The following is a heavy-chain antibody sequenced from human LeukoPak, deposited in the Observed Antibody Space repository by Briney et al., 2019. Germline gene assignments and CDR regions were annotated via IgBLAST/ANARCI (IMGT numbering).Heavy chain of an antibody. Sequence: KPSETLSLTCTVSGGSISSYYWSWIRQPPGKGLEWIGYIYYSGSTNYNPSLKSRVTISVDTSKNQFSLKLSSVTAADTAVYYCARGRSGYDYYYFDYWGQGTLVTVSS. CDR2: IYYSGST. CDR3: ARGRSGYDYYYFDY. V-gene: IGHV4-59*01. CDR1: GGSISSYY. D-gene: IGHD5-12*01. J-gene: IGHJ4*02.